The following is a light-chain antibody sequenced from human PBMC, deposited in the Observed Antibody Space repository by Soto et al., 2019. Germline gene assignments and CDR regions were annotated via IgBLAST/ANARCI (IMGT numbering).Light chain of an antibody. J-gene: IGLJ3*02. CDR3: QVWHSSSDHWV. CDR1: NIGSKS. V-gene: IGLV3-21*02. Sequence: SYELTQPPSVSVAPGQTARITCGGNNIGSKSVHWYQLKPAQAPVLVVYDNSDRPSGIPERFSGSNSGNTATLTINRVGAGDEADYYCQVWHSSSDHWVFGGGTKVTVL. CDR2: DNS.